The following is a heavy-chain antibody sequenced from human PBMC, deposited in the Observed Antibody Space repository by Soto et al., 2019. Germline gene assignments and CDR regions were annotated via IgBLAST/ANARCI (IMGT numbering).Heavy chain of an antibody. CDR1: GYTFTGYY. J-gene: IGHJ3*02. CDR2: INPNSGGT. Sequence: ASVKVSCKASGYTFTGYYMHWVRQAPGQGLEWMGWINPNSGGTNYAQKFQGWVTMTRDTSISTAYMELSSLRSEDTAVYYCARVRLYYDFWSGYLNDAFDIWGQGTMVTVSS. D-gene: IGHD3-3*01. V-gene: IGHV1-2*04. CDR3: ARVRLYYDFWSGYLNDAFDI.